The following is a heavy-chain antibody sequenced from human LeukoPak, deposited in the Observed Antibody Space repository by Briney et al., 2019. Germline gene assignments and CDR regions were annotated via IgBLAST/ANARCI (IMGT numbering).Heavy chain of an antibody. CDR2: ISSSGSTI. Sequence: GGSLRLSCAASGFTFSDYYMSWIRQAPGKGLEWVSYISSSGSTIYYADSVKGRFTISRDNAKNSLYLQMNSLRAEDTAVYYCAREAIELNYYYYYGMDVWGQGTTVTVSS. J-gene: IGHJ6*02. CDR3: AREAIELNYYYYYGMDV. V-gene: IGHV3-11*01. CDR1: GFTFSDYY. D-gene: IGHD1-1*01.